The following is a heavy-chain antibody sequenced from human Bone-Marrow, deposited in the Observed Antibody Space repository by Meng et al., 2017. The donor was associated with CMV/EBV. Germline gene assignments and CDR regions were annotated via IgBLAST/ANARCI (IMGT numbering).Heavy chain of an antibody. CDR2: VSGTGRNT. V-gene: IGHV3-23*01. D-gene: IGHD1-1*01. CDR1: GFTFSSYA. Sequence: GESLKISCAASGFTFSSYAMTWVRQAPGKGLQWVSTVSGTGRNTYYADSVKGRFTVSRDNSKNTLYLQLKSLRAEDTAVYYCANDPPFNSWPNCWGHGPTVTFFS. J-gene: IGHJ6*02. CDR3: ANDPPFNSWPNC.